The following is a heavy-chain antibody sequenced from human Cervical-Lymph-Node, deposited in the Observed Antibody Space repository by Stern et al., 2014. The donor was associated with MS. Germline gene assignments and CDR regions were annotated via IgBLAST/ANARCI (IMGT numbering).Heavy chain of an antibody. CDR2: ISWNSGSI. J-gene: IGHJ5*02. Sequence: QLVESGGGLVQPGRSLRLSCAASGFTFDDYAMHWVRQAPGKGLEWVSGISWNSGSIGYADSVKGRFTISRDNAKNSLYLQMNSLRAEDTALYYCAKDLSGYYDSSGDSYNWFDPWGQGTLVTVSS. V-gene: IGHV3-9*01. CDR3: AKDLSGYYDSSGDSYNWFDP. D-gene: IGHD3-22*01. CDR1: GFTFDDYA.